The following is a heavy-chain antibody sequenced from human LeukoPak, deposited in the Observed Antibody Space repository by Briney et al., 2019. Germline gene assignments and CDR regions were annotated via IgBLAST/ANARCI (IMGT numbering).Heavy chain of an antibody. CDR2: IYTSGST. CDR3: ARDINCSGGSCYSYYYYYMDV. D-gene: IGHD2-15*01. J-gene: IGHJ6*03. CDR1: GGSISSYY. Sequence: PSETLSLTCTVSGGSISSYYWSWIRQPAGGGLGWIGRIYTSGSTNYNPSLKSRVTMSVDTSKNQFSLKLSSVTAADTAVYYCARDINCSGGSCYSYYYYYMDVWGKGTTVTVSS. V-gene: IGHV4-4*07.